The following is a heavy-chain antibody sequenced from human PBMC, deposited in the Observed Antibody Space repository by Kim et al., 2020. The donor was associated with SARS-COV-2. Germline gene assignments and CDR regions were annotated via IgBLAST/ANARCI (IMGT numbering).Heavy chain of an antibody. J-gene: IGHJ4*02. D-gene: IGHD3-10*01. CDR1: GFSFSNYG. CDR3: AKDGSGSYYNDHFDY. CDR2: IWYDGRNE. Sequence: GGSLRLSCAGSGFSFSNYGMHWVRQAPGKGLEWVALIWYDGRNENYADSVKGRFTVSRDNSKNTLYLQMNSLRAEDTAVYYCAKDGSGSYYNDHFDYWGQGTLVTVSS. V-gene: IGHV3-33*06.